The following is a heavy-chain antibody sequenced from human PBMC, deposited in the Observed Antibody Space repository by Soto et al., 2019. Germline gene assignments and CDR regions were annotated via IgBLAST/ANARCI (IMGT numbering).Heavy chain of an antibody. CDR2: IIPILGIA. CDR1: GGTFSSYT. V-gene: IGHV1-69*02. D-gene: IGHD6-13*01. CDR3: ARHLVLDYYYGMDV. Sequence: QVQLVQSGAEVKKPGSSVKVSCKASGGTFSSYTISWVRQAPGQGLEWMGRIIPILGIANYAQKFQGRVPITADKSTSTAYMELSSLRSEDTAVYYCARHLVLDYYYGMDVWGQGTTVTVSS. J-gene: IGHJ6*02.